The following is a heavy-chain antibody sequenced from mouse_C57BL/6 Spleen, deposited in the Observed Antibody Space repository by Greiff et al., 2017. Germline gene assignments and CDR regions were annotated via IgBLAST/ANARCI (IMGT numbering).Heavy chain of an antibody. Sequence: QVQLQQSGAELARPGASVKLSCKASGYTFTSYGISWVKQRTGQGLEWIGEIYPRSGNTYYNEKFKGKATLTADKSSSTAYMELRSLTSEDSAVYVCARRRDYDYDDAMDYWGQGTSVTVSS. D-gene: IGHD2-4*01. CDR1: GYTFTSYG. V-gene: IGHV1-81*01. CDR2: IYPRSGNT. J-gene: IGHJ4*01. CDR3: ARRRDYDYDDAMDY.